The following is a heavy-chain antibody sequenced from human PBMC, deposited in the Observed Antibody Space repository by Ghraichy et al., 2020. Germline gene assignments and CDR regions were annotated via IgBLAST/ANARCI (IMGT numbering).Heavy chain of an antibody. J-gene: IGHJ6*02. V-gene: IGHV4-59*01. D-gene: IGHD3-10*01. CDR3: AGSYYNPHYYGMDV. CDR1: GGSISSYY. CDR2: IYYSGST. Sequence: SETLSLTCTVSGGSISSYYWSWIRQPPGKGLEWIGCIYYSGSTNYNPSLKSRVTISVDTSKNQFSLKLSSVTAADTAVYYCAGSYYNPHYYGMDVWGQGTTVTVSS.